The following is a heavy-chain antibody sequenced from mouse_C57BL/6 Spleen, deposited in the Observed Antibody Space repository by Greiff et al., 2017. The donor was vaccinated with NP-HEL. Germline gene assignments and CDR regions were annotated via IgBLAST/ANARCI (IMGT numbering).Heavy chain of an antibody. CDR1: GYTFTNYW. CDR2: FYPGGGYT. Sequence: QVQLQQSGDELVRPGTSVKMSCKASGYTFTNYWIGWAKQRPGHGLEWIGDFYPGGGYTNYNEKFKGKATLTADKSSSTVYLEFSSLTSEDSAICSCAKRGYVNELDYWGQGTSVTVSS. CDR3: AKRGYVNELDY. V-gene: IGHV1-63*01. J-gene: IGHJ4*01.